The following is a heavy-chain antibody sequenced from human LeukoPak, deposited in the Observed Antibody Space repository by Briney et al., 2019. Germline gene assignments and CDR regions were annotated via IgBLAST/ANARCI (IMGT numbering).Heavy chain of an antibody. V-gene: IGHV3-11*01. D-gene: IGHD6-6*01. CDR2: ISGGSHI. J-gene: IGHJ5*02. Sequence: AGGSLRLSCAASGFPFSDYYMSWIRQAPGKGLEWVSYISGGSHIYYADSVKGRFTISRDNAKNSLYLQMNSLRAEDTAVYYCARDSSSSGWFDPWGQGTLVTVSS. CDR3: ARDSSSSGWFDP. CDR1: GFPFSDYY.